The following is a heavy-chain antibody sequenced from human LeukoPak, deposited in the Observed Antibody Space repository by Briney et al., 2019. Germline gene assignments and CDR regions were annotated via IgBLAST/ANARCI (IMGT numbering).Heavy chain of an antibody. V-gene: IGHV3-23*01. CDR3: AKVPPPDY. Sequence: GGSLRLSCVASGLTFSSFGMSWVRQAPGKGLEWVSAISASGGSTYYADSVKGRFTISRDNSKNTLYLQMNSLRAEDTAVYYCAKVPPPDYWGQGTLVTVSS. CDR1: GLTFSSFG. J-gene: IGHJ4*02. CDR2: ISASGGST.